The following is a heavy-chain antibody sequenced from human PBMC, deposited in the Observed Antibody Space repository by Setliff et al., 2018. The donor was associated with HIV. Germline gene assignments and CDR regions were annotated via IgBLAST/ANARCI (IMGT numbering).Heavy chain of an antibody. CDR2: IYYSGGT. Sequence: PSETLSLTCTVSGGSISAYYWSWIRQPPGKGLEWIGYIYYSGGTTYNPSLKSRVTISVGASKSQFSLRLTSVTAADTAVYYCARDLDHFDSSGYLYPWGRGTLVTVSS. CDR1: GGSISAYY. CDR3: ARDLDHFDSSGYLYP. V-gene: IGHV4-59*12. D-gene: IGHD3-22*01. J-gene: IGHJ5*02.